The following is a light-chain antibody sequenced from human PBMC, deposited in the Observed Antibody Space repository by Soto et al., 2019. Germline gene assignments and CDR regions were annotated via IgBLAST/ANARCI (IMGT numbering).Light chain of an antibody. CDR2: AAS. V-gene: IGKV1-39*01. J-gene: IGKJ2*01. Sequence: DTQMTQSPSSLSASVGDRVTITCRASQSIRSYLNWYQQKPGKAPRLLIYAASTLQSGDPSRFSGSGSVTDFTLTISGLQPEDFATYYCQQSYSTPPYTFGQGTKLEIK. CDR1: QSIRSY. CDR3: QQSYSTPPYT.